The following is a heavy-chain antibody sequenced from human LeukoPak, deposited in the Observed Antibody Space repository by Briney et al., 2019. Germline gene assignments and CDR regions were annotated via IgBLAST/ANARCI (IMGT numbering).Heavy chain of an antibody. CDR3: ARVSSFGDYQYTIDY. D-gene: IGHD4-17*01. CDR2: ISYDGSNK. Sequence: PGGSLRLSCAASGFTFNSYSVHWVRQAPGKGLGWVAVISYDGSNKYYADSVKGRFTISRDKSKNTLYLQMNSLKTEDTAVYFCARVSSFGDYQYTIDYWGQGTLVTVSS. V-gene: IGHV3-30*04. CDR1: GFTFNSYS. J-gene: IGHJ4*02.